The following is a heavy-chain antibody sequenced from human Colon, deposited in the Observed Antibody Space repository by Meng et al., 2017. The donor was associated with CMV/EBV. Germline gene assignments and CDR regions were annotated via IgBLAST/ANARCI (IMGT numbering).Heavy chain of an antibody. CDR3: ARDRESIAAAASDAFDI. J-gene: IGHJ3*02. CDR1: GFTFSSYA. D-gene: IGHD6-13*01. V-gene: IGHV3-23*01. Sequence: GGSLRLSCAASGFTFSSYAMSWVRQAPGKGLEWVSAISGSGGSTYYADSVKGRFTISRDNSKNTLYLQMNSLRAEDTAVYYCARDRESIAAAASDAFDIWGQGTMVTVSS. CDR2: ISGSGGST.